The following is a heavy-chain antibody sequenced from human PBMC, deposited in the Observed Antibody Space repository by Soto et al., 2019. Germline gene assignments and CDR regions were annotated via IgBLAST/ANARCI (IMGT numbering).Heavy chain of an antibody. Sequence: ASVKVSCKASGYSFTDYHIHWVRQAPGRGLEWLGRINPKRGGTSTAQKFQGWVTMTTDTSLSTASMELTRLTSDDTAIYYCARGDSTDCSNGVCSFFYNHDMDVWGQGTTVTVSS. V-gene: IGHV1-2*04. CDR1: GYSFTDYH. CDR3: ARGDSTDCSNGVCSFFYNHDMDV. CDR2: INPKRGGT. D-gene: IGHD2-8*01. J-gene: IGHJ6*02.